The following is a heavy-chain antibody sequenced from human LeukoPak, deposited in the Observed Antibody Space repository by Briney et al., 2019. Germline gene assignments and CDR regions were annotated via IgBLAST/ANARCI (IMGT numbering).Heavy chain of an antibody. V-gene: IGHV3-66*01. J-gene: IGHJ6*02. CDR1: GFTFGDYA. D-gene: IGHD2-15*01. Sequence: GGSLRLSCTASGFTFGDYAMSWVRQAPGKGLEWVSVIYSGGSTYYADSVKGRFTISRDNSKNTLYLQMNSLRAEDTAVYYCARTGGYCSGGSCYAGVYYYYGMDVWGQGTTVTVSS. CDR3: ARTGGYCSGGSCYAGVYYYYGMDV. CDR2: IYSGGST.